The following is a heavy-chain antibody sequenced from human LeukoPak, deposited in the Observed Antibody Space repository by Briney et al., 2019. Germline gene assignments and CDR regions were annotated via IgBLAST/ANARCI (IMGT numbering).Heavy chain of an antibody. V-gene: IGHV1-69*04. J-gene: IGHJ5*02. D-gene: IGHD2-2*01. CDR1: GGTFSSYA. Sequence: ASVKVSCKASGGTFSSYAISWVRQAPGQGLEWMGRIIPILGIANYAQKFQGRVTITADKSTSTAYMELSSLRSEDTAVYYCARALSSTSSHDHWGQGTLVTVSS. CDR2: IIPILGIA. CDR3: ARALSSTSSHDH.